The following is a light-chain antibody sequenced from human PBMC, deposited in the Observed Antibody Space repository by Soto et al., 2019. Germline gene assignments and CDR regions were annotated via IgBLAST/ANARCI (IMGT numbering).Light chain of an antibody. Sequence: ELVVTQSPDTLSLSPVEKGTLSCMASQSVNSYLAWYQQKHGQAPRFVIYDASNRATGIPARFSGSGYGTDFNLTISSLETGDFAVYYCQQRSKWPKTFGQGTKVDIK. CDR2: DAS. CDR3: QQRSKWPKT. CDR1: QSVNSY. J-gene: IGKJ1*01. V-gene: IGKV3-11*01.